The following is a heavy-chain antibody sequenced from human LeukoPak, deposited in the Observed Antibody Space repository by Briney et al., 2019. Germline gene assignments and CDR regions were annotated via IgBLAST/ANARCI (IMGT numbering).Heavy chain of an antibody. CDR2: ITSSGTYI. J-gene: IGHJ6*03. D-gene: IGHD3-10*01. CDR1: GFTFNNYN. Sequence: GGSLRLSCAASGFTFNNYNMNWVRQAPGKALEWVSSITSSGTYIFYADSVKGRFTISRDNAKNSLYLQMNSLGPEDTAVYFCARALLWFGNYMDVWGKGTTVTISS. CDR3: ARALLWFGNYMDV. V-gene: IGHV3-21*01.